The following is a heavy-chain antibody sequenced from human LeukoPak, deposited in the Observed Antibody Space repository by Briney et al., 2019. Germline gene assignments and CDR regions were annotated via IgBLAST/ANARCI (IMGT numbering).Heavy chain of an antibody. CDR1: GFAFSGSA. CDR2: IRSKANSYAT. J-gene: IGHJ4*02. Sequence: GGSLRLSCAASGFAFSGSAMHWVRQASGKGLEWVGRIRSKANSYATAYAASVKGRFTISRDDSKNTAYLQMNSLKTEDTAVYYCKFGEGGDYWGQGTLVTVSS. D-gene: IGHD3-10*01. CDR3: KFGEGGDY. V-gene: IGHV3-73*01.